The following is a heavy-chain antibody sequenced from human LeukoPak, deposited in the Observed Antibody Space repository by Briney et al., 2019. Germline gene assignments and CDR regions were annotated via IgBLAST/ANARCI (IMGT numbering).Heavy chain of an antibody. CDR3: ARSSIAVAWN. Sequence: GGSLRLSCAASGFTVSSNYMTWVRQAPGKGLEWVANIKQDGSEKNYVDSVKGRFTISRDNAKNSLYLQMNSLRVEDTAVYYCARSSIAVAWNWGQGTLVTVSS. J-gene: IGHJ4*02. CDR1: GFTVSSNY. V-gene: IGHV3-7*01. D-gene: IGHD6-19*01. CDR2: IKQDGSEK.